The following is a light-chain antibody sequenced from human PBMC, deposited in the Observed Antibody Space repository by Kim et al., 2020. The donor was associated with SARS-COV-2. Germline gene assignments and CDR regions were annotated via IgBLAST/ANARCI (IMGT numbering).Light chain of an antibody. V-gene: IGKV1-39*01. CDR1: QTINNY. CDR2: AAS. J-gene: IGKJ1*01. Sequence: ASVGDRVTITCRASQTINNYLNWYQQKPGKAPNLLIYAASSLQGGVPSKFRGSGSGTDFTLTISSLQPEDFATYYCQQSYSMFRTFGQGTKVDIK. CDR3: QQSYSMFRT.